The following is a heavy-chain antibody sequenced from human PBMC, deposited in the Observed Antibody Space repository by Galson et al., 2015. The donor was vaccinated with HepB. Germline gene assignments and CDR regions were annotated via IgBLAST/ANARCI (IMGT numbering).Heavy chain of an antibody. Sequence: QSGAEVKKPGGSLRLSCKGSGYKFTTYWINWVRQMPGKGLEWMGRIDPSESYTNYSPSFQGHVTISADKSISTAYLQWSSLKASDTAMYYCARWPKYCTNAVCYSFDYWGQGTLVTVSS. V-gene: IGHV5-10-1*01. CDR2: IDPSESYT. CDR1: GYKFTTYW. D-gene: IGHD2-8*01. CDR3: ARWPKYCTNAVCYSFDY. J-gene: IGHJ4*02.